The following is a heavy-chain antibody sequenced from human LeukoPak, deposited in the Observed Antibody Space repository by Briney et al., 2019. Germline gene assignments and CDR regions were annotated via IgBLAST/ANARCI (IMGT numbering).Heavy chain of an antibody. CDR1: GFTFSTFA. J-gene: IGHJ5*02. Sequence: GGSLRLSCAASGFTFSTFAMHWVRLSPEKGLEWVSSITGSGPYILYADSVKRRFTISRDNTKNLLYLEMNSLRLEDTALYYCAKSVTGITWFDPWGQGTLVTVSS. V-gene: IGHV3-21*06. CDR2: ITGSGPYI. D-gene: IGHD6-19*01. CDR3: AKSVTGITWFDP.